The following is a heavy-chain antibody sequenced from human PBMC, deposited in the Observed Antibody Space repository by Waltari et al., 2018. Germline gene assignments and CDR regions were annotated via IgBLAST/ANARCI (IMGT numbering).Heavy chain of an antibody. CDR1: GFTFSDHY. D-gene: IGHD5-18*01. V-gene: IGHV3-49*04. CDR3: GRGLVDTTTVTNFDF. J-gene: IGHJ4*02. Sequence: EVQLVESGGGLVQPGGSLRLSCVASGFTFSDHYMYWVRQAPGKGLEWVTFIRSKTYGGTVKYAAAVKGRFTFSRDDSKSIAYLQMNSLKTEDTAVYYCGRGLVDTTTVTNFDFWGQGVLVTVSS. CDR2: IRSKTYGGTV.